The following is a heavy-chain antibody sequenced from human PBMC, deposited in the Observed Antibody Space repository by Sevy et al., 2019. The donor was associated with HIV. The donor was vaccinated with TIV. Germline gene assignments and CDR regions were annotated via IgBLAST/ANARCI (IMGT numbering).Heavy chain of an antibody. D-gene: IGHD3-10*01. CDR3: AKETIRGTYNWFDC. J-gene: IGHJ5*01. CDR1: GFTFSSYG. Sequence: GGSLRLSCVASGFTFSSYGMSWVRQAPGEGLECVSVISGDGGSTYYADSVRGRFTISRDNSKNTLYLQMNSLRADDTDVYYCAKETIRGTYNWFDCWGQGTLVTVSS. V-gene: IGHV3-23*01. CDR2: ISGDGGST.